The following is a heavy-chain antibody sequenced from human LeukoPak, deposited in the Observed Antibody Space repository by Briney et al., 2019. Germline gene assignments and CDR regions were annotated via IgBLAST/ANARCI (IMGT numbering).Heavy chain of an antibody. CDR1: GFTFSSYA. J-gene: IGHJ6*03. Sequence: GGSLRLSCAASGFTFSSYAMTWVRQAPGKGLEWVSAISGSGSSTYYADSVKGRFTISRDNSKNTLFLQVHSLRAEDTAVYYCAKGPIAAATYYYYYYMDVWGKGTTVTVSS. CDR2: ISGSGSST. V-gene: IGHV3-23*01. D-gene: IGHD6-13*01. CDR3: AKGPIAAATYYYYYYMDV.